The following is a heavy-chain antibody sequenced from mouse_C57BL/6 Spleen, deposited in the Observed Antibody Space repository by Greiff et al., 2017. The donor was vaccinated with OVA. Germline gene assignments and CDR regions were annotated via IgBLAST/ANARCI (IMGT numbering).Heavy chain of an antibody. CDR3: ARYIGQLGFNY. D-gene: IGHD4-1*02. Sequence: EVQLVESGGGLVQPGGSLSLSCAASGFTFTDYYMSWVRQPPGKALEWLGFIRNKANGYTTEYSASVKGRFTISRDNSQSILYLQMNALRAEDSATYSCARYIGQLGFNYWGQGTTLTVSS. CDR1: GFTFTDYY. CDR2: IRNKANGYTT. J-gene: IGHJ2*01. V-gene: IGHV7-3*01.